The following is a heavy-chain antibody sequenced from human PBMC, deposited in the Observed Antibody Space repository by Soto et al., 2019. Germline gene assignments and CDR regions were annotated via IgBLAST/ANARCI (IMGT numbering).Heavy chain of an antibody. CDR3: ARQRTSVVTQAYFDS. Sequence: SETLSLTCTVTGDSINNRSYYWGWIRQPPGKGLEWIGSIYYSGSTYNNLSLKSRVSMSVDTSKNQFSLKLRSVTAADTALYYCARQRTSVVTQAYFDSWGQGSLVTV. CDR2: IYYSGST. D-gene: IGHD2-21*02. V-gene: IGHV4-39*01. CDR1: GDSINNRSYY. J-gene: IGHJ4*02.